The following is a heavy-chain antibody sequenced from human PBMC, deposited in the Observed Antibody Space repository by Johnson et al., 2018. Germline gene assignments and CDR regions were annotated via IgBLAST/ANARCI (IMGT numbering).Heavy chain of an antibody. CDR1: GGTFSSYA. J-gene: IGHJ3*02. D-gene: IGHD5-18*01. CDR2: IIPIFGTA. CDR3: ARGEGDIAMVTGDAFDI. V-gene: IGHV1-69*12. Sequence: QVQLVQSGAEVKKPGSSVKVSCKASGGTFSSYAINWVRQAPGQGLEWMGGIIPIFGTANYAQKFQGSVTITADESTRTACRELSSLRSEDTAVYYCARGEGDIAMVTGDAFDIWGQGTMVTVSS.